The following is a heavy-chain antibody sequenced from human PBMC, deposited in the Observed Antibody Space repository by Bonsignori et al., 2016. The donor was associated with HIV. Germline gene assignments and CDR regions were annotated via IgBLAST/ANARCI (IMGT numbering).Heavy chain of an antibody. D-gene: IGHD3-16*01. Sequence: WVRQAPGQGLEWMGGIIPILGIANYAQKFQGRVTITADESTSTAYMELSSLRSEDTAVYYCARVRGDTVWGKGTTVTVSS. CDR3: ARVRGDTV. J-gene: IGHJ6*04. CDR2: IIPILGIA. V-gene: IGHV1-69*10.